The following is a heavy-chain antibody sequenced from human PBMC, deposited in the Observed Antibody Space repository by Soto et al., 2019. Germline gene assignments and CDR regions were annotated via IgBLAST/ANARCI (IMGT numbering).Heavy chain of an antibody. D-gene: IGHD3-9*01. Sequence: QVQLQESGPGLVKPSETLSLTCTVSGGSISSYYWSWIRQPPGKGLEWIGCIYYSGSTNYNPSLKSRVTISVDTSKNQFSLKLSSVTAADTAVYYCARVGYDILTGYPYYAFDIWGQGTMVTVSS. V-gene: IGHV4-59*01. J-gene: IGHJ3*02. CDR3: ARVGYDILTGYPYYAFDI. CDR1: GGSISSYY. CDR2: IYYSGST.